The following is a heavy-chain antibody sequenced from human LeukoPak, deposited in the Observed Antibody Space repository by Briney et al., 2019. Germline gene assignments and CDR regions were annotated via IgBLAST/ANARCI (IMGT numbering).Heavy chain of an antibody. CDR2: IYTSGST. V-gene: IGHV4-61*02. CDR1: GGSISSGSYY. D-gene: IGHD4-23*01. Sequence: SETLSLTCTVSGGSISSGSYYWSWIRQPAGKGLEWIGRIYTSGSTTYNPSLKSRVTISVDTSKNQFSLKLSSVTAAGTPVNYCAITARDFDYGGHYYYMDVSGKGTTVTVSS. J-gene: IGHJ6*03. CDR3: AITARDFDYGGHYYYMDV.